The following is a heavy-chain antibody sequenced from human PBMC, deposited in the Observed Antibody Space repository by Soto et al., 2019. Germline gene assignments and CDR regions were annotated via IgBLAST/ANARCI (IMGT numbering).Heavy chain of an antibody. Sequence: PGGALRVSCAASGFTFISYAMSWVRQAPGKGLEWVSAISGSGGSTYYADSVKGRFTISRDNSKNTLYLQMNSLRAEDTAVYYCAKRITMVRRAKPLLLLDPWGQGTLVTVSS. CDR1: GFTFISYA. V-gene: IGHV3-23*01. D-gene: IGHD3-10*01. J-gene: IGHJ5*02. CDR2: ISGSGGST. CDR3: AKRITMVRRAKPLLLLDP.